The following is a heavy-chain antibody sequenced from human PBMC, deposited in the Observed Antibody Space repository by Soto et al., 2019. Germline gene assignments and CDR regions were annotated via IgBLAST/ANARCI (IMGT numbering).Heavy chain of an antibody. CDR3: GRTSLGVADATLVDY. V-gene: IGHV3-74*01. CDR1: GFTFSSYW. J-gene: IGHJ4*02. CDR2: INSDGSST. D-gene: IGHD2-8*02. Sequence: EVQLVESGGGLVQPGGSLRLSCAASGFTFSSYWMTWVRQAPGKGLVWVSRINSDGSSTSYACSVKGRFTISRDNTKKTHYRLMKGLRAQETAVYCGGRTSLGVADATLVDYWGQGTLVTVSP.